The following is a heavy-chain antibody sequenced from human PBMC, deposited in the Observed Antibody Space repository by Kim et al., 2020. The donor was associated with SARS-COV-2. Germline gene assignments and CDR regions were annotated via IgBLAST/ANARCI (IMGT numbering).Heavy chain of an antibody. CDR3: ARTVGTYSSSQSIDY. V-gene: IGHV1-2*02. J-gene: IGHJ4*02. Sequence: QKFQGRVTMTRDTSISTAYMELCRLRSDDTAVYYCARTVGTYSSSQSIDYWGQGTLVTVSS. D-gene: IGHD6-13*01.